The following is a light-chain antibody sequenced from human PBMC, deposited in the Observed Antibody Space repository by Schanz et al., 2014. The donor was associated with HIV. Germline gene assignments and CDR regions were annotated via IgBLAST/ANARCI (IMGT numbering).Light chain of an antibody. CDR3: QQYGSPPWT. J-gene: IGKJ1*01. V-gene: IGKV3-20*01. CDR1: QSVSSY. Sequence: EIVLTQSPGTLSLSLGERATLSCRASQSVSSYLAWYQQKPGQAPRLLIFGASNRATGIPDRFSGGVSGTDFTLTISRVEPEDYAVYYCQQYGSPPWTFGQGTKVEV. CDR2: GAS.